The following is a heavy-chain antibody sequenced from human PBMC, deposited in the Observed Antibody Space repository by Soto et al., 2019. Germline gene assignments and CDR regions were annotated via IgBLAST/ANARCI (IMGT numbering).Heavy chain of an antibody. Sequence: AGPTLVNPTQTLTLTCTFSGFSLSTSGVGVGWIRQPPGKALEWLALIYWNDDKRYSPSLKIRLTITKDTSKNQVVLTMTNMDPVDTATYYSAHRLGGSGSYQPRSSMSLDPWGHGT. J-gene: IGHJ5*02. CDR1: GFSLSTSGVG. CDR2: IYWNDDK. V-gene: IGHV2-5*01. D-gene: IGHD3-10*01. CDR3: AHRLGGSGSYQPRSSMSLDP.